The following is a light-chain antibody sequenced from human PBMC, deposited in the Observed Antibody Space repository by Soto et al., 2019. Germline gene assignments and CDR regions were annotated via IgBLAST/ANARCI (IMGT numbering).Light chain of an antibody. CDR2: EVS. Sequence: QSVLTQPASVSGSPGQSITISCTGTSSDTGGYNYVSWYQQHPGKAPKLMIYEVSSRPSGVSNRFSGSKSGNTASLTISGLQAEDEADYFCGSYTSTSTLYVFGSGTKVTVL. J-gene: IGLJ1*01. CDR1: SSDTGGYNY. CDR3: GSYTSTSTLYV. V-gene: IGLV2-14*01.